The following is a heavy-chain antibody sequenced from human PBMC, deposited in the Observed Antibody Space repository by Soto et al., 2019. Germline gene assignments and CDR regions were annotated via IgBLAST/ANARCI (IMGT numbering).Heavy chain of an antibody. CDR2: IYYSGST. D-gene: IGHD1-1*01. CDR3: ARVKLERRPDDAFDI. J-gene: IGHJ3*02. Sequence: SETLSLTCTVYGGSISSYYWSWIRQPPGKGLEWIGYIYYSGSTNYNPSLKSRVTISVDTSKNQFSLKLSSVTAADTAVYYCARVKLERRPDDAFDIWGQGTMVTVSS. V-gene: IGHV4-59*01. CDR1: GGSISSYY.